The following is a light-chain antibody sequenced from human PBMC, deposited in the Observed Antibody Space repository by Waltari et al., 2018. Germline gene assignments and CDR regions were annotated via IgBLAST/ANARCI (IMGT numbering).Light chain of an antibody. CDR1: ETITNW. V-gene: IGKV1-5*03. CDR3: QQYPT. CDR2: KAS. Sequence: DIQLTQSPSTLSASVGDRVTITCRASETITNWLAWYQQKPGKAPKLLIYKASILESGVPARVSGSGSETEFTLTISNLQPDDFATYYCQQYPTFGQGTRV. J-gene: IGKJ1*01.